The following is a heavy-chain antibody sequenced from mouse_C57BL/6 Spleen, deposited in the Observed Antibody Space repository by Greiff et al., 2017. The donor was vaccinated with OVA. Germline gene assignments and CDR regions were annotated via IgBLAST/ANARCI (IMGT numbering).Heavy chain of an antibody. Sequence: VHVKQSGAELVKPGASVKLSCTASGFNIKDYYMHWVKQRTEQGLEWIGRIDPEDGETKYAPKFQGKATITADTSSNPAYLQLSSLTSEDTAVYYCARAGSSFYWYFDVWGTGTTVTVSS. V-gene: IGHV14-2*01. D-gene: IGHD1-1*01. CDR2: IDPEDGET. CDR1: GFNIKDYY. CDR3: ARAGSSFYWYFDV. J-gene: IGHJ1*03.